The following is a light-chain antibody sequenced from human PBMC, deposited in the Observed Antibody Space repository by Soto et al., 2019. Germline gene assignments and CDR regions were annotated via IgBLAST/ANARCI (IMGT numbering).Light chain of an antibody. J-gene: IGLJ1*01. Sequence: QSLLTQPASVSGSPGQSITISCTGTSSDVGGYNFVSWYQYHPGKAPKLLIYEVSNRPSGVSDRFSGSKTGNTASLTISGLQPEDEADYYCSSYTITTALVFGSGTKVTVL. V-gene: IGLV2-14*01. CDR3: SSYTITTALV. CDR1: SSDVGGYNF. CDR2: EVS.